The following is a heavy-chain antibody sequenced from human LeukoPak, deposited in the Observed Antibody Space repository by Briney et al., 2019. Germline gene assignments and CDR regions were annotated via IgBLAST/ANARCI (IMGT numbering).Heavy chain of an antibody. CDR1: GFTFSSYA. J-gene: IGHJ4*02. CDR3: ARELGFDY. CDR2: IKQDGSEK. V-gene: IGHV3-7*01. Sequence: PGGSLRLSCAASGFTFSSYAMSWVRQAPGKGLEWVANIKQDGSEKYYVDSVKGRFTISRDNAKNSLYLQMNSLRAEDTAVYYCARELGFDYWGQGTLVTVSS. D-gene: IGHD7-27*01.